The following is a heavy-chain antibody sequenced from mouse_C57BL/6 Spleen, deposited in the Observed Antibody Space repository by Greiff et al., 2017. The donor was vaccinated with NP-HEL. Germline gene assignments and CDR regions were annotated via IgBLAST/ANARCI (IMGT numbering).Heavy chain of an antibody. CDR1: GYTFTDYE. D-gene: IGHD2-3*01. Sequence: QVQLKQSGAELVRPGASVTLSCKASGYTFTDYEMRWVKQTPVHGLEWIGAIDPETGGTAYNQKFKGKAILTADKSSSTAYMELRSLTSEDSAVYYCTRVYDGYSAWFAYWGQGTLVTVSA. J-gene: IGHJ3*01. V-gene: IGHV1-15*01. CDR3: TRVYDGYSAWFAY. CDR2: IDPETGGT.